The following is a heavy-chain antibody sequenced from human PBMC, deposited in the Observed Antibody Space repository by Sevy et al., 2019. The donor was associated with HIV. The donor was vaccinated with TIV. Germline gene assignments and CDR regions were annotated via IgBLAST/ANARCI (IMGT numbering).Heavy chain of an antibody. Sequence: SETLSLTCTVSGGSISSSSYYWGWIRQPPGKGLEWIGSICYSGSTYYNPSLKSRVTISVDTSKNQFSLKLSSVTAADTAVYYCAITYYYDSSGSYSVDYWGQGTLVTVSS. CDR3: AITYYYDSSGSYSVDY. D-gene: IGHD3-22*01. CDR1: GGSISSSSYY. V-gene: IGHV4-39*01. CDR2: ICYSGST. J-gene: IGHJ4*02.